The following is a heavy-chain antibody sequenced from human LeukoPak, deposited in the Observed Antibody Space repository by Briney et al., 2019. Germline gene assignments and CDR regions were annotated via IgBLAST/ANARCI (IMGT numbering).Heavy chain of an antibody. CDR1: GGTFSSYA. CDR2: IIPIFGTA. CDR3: ARDQLGIRQDAFDI. V-gene: IGHV1-69*13. J-gene: IGHJ3*02. D-gene: IGHD1-1*01. Sequence: SVKVSCTASGGTFSSYAISWVRQAPGQGLEWMGGIIPIFGTANYAQKFQGRVTITADESTSTAYMELSSLRSEDTAVYYCARDQLGIRQDAFDIWGQGTMVTVSS.